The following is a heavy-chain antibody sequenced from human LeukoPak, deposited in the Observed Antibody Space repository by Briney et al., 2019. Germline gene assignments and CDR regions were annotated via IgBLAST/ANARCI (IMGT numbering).Heavy chain of an antibody. Sequence: SETLSLTCTVSGGSIRRSYWSWIRKSPGKGLEWIGYNYYSGSTNYSPSLKSRVTISVDTSKNQFSLKLSSVTAADMAVYYCARGVDTAIIGVYYYYMDVWGKGTTVIVSS. CDR2: NYYSGST. V-gene: IGHV4-59*08. CDR1: GGSIRRSY. J-gene: IGHJ6*03. D-gene: IGHD5-18*01. CDR3: ARGVDTAIIGVYYYYMDV.